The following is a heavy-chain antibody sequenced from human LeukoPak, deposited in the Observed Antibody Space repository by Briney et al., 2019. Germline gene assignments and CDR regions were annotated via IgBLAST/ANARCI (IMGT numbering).Heavy chain of an antibody. CDR2: INPNSGGT. CDR1: GYTFTGYY. CDR3: ASASVDTTLVLFH. J-gene: IGHJ4*02. Sequence: ASVTVSCKASGYTFTGYYIHWVRQAPGQGLEWMGWINPNSGGTKYSQKFQGRVTMTRDTSISTAYMELSRLRSDDTAVYYCASASVDTTLVLFHWGQGTQVTVSS. D-gene: IGHD5-18*01. V-gene: IGHV1-2*02.